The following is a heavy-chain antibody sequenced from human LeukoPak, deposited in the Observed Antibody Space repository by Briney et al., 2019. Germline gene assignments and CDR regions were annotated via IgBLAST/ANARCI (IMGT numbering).Heavy chain of an antibody. CDR3: ARDSSGRFGTYYMDV. D-gene: IGHD6-19*01. CDR2: INQDGSEK. Sequence: GGSLRLSCEASGFSFSSYWMNWVRQAPGMGLEWVANINQDGSEKYYVDSVKGRFTISRDNAKKSLYLQMKSLRAGDTAVYYCARDSSGRFGTYYMDVWGKGTTVTASS. V-gene: IGHV3-7*01. J-gene: IGHJ6*03. CDR1: GFSFSSYW.